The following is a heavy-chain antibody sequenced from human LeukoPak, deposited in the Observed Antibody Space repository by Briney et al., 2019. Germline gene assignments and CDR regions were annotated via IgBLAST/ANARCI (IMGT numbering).Heavy chain of an antibody. CDR2: ISAYSDHT. CDR1: GYTFIAYG. V-gene: IGHV1-18*01. CDR3: ARDRGPKYQLLY. J-gene: IGHJ4*02. D-gene: IGHD2-2*01. Sequence: ASVKVSCEASGYTFIAYGLSWVRQAPGQGLEWMGWISAYSDHTDYAQKFQDRVTITTDTSTGTAYMELTSLTSDDTAVYYCARDRGPKYQLLYWGQGTLVTVSS.